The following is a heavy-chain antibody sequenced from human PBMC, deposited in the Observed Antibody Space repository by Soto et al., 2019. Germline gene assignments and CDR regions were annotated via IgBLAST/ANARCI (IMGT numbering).Heavy chain of an antibody. J-gene: IGHJ4*02. CDR3: AKADDSTGYSSFDY. Sequence: EVQLVESGGGLVQPGRSLRLDCADSGFTFDDYAMHWVRQAPGKGLEWVSGISWNSGSIGYADSVKGRFTISRDNAKNTLYLQMSSLRPEDTALYYCAKADDSTGYSSFDYWGQGTLVTVSS. D-gene: IGHD3-22*01. CDR1: GFTFDDYA. V-gene: IGHV3-9*01. CDR2: ISWNSGSI.